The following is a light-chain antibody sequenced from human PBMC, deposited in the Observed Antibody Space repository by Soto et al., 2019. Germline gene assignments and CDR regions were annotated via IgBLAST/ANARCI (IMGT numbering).Light chain of an antibody. Sequence: ALTQPASVSGSPGQSITISCTGTSSDVGSYNLVSWYQQHPGKAPKLMIYEGSKRPSGISNRFSGSKSGNTASLTISGLQAEDEADYYCCSYVGSSTWVFGGGTKLTVL. CDR1: SSDVGSYNL. V-gene: IGLV2-23*01. J-gene: IGLJ3*02. CDR3: CSYVGSSTWV. CDR2: EGS.